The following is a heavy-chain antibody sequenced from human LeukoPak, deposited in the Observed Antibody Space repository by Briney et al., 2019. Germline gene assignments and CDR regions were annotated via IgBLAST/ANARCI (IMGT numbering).Heavy chain of an antibody. CDR3: ARDKGPGYDLSSYYYYGMDV. D-gene: IGHD3-16*01. CDR1: GYTLTELS. J-gene: IGHJ6*02. V-gene: IGHV1-69*13. Sequence: SVKVSCKVSGYTLTELSMHWVRQAPGKGLEWMGGIIPIFGTANYAQKFQGRVTITADESTSTAYMELSSLRSEDTAVYYCARDKGPGYDLSSYYYYGMDVWGQGTTVTVSS. CDR2: IIPIFGTA.